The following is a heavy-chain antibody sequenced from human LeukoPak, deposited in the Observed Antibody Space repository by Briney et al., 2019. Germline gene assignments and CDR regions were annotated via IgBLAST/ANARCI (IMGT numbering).Heavy chain of an antibody. CDR3: ARDRAEGPYYYYYYGMDV. Sequence: PGGSLRLSCTASGFTFSGYGMHWVRQAPGKGLEWVSVIYSGGSTYYADSVKGRFTISRDNSKNTLYLQMNSLRAEDTAVYYCARDRAEGPYYYYYYGMDVWGQGTTVTVSS. CDR1: GFTFSGYG. V-gene: IGHV3-53*01. CDR2: IYSGGST. J-gene: IGHJ6*02.